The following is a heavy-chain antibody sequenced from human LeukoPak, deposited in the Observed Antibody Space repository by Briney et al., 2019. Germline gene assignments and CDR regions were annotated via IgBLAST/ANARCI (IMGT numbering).Heavy chain of an antibody. V-gene: IGHV3-21*01. Sequence: GGSLRLSCAASGFIFSSYSMNWVRQAPGKGLEWVSSISSSSSYIYYADSVKGRFTISRDNAKNSLYLQMNSLRAEDTAVYYCASLNYDSSGYPGGAFDIWGQGTMVTVSS. CDR3: ASLNYDSSGYPGGAFDI. D-gene: IGHD3-22*01. CDR2: ISSSSSYI. J-gene: IGHJ3*02. CDR1: GFIFSSYS.